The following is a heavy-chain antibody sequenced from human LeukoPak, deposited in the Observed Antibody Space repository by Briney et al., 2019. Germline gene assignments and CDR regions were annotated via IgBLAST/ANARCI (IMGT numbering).Heavy chain of an antibody. CDR3: ARDCSSTSCYAF. J-gene: IGHJ4*02. Sequence: PGGSLRLSCAASGFTFSSYWMHWVRQAPGKGLVWVSRINTDGSSRSYADSVKGRFTISRDNAKNTLYLQMNSLRPEDTAVYYCARDCSSTSCYAFWGQGTLVTVSS. V-gene: IGHV3-74*01. CDR1: GFTFSSYW. D-gene: IGHD2-2*01. CDR2: INTDGSSR.